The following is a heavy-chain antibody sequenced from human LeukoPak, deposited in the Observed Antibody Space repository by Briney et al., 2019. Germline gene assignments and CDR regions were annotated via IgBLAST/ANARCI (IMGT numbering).Heavy chain of an antibody. D-gene: IGHD3-9*01. J-gene: IGHJ4*02. CDR1: GFTFSTYS. CDR3: VRDGRSSGLRYFD. V-gene: IGHV3-48*01. Sequence: GGSLRLSCAASGFTFSTYSMTWLRQAPGKGLEWVSYISSTSSTIYYADSVKGRFTISRDNAKNSLYLQMNSLRAEDTALYYCVRDGRSSGLRYFDWGQGTLVSVSS. CDR2: ISSTSSTI.